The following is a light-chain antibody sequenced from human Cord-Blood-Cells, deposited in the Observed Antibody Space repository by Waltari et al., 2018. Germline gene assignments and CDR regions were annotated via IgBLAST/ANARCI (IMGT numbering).Light chain of an antibody. CDR1: QILLHSNGNNY. V-gene: IGKV2-28*01. CDR2: LGS. J-gene: IGKJ2*01. Sequence: DIVMTQSPLSLPVTPGEPASISCRSSQILLHSNGNNYLDWYLQKPGQSPQPLIYLGSNRASGVPDRFSGSGSGTDFTLKISRVEAEDVGVYYCMQALQTPYTFGQGTKLEIK. CDR3: MQALQTPYT.